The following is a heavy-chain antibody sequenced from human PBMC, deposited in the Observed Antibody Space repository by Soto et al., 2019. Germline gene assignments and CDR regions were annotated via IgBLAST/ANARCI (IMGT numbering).Heavy chain of an antibody. D-gene: IGHD6-6*01. J-gene: IGHJ4*02. CDR2: ISGSGGDT. CDR1: GFTFSSYA. CDR3: AKGGRSSSGLDVDY. V-gene: IGHV3-23*01. Sequence: EVQLLESGGGLVQPGGSLRLSCAASGFTFSSYAMNWVRQAPGKGLEWVSTISGSGGDTYYADSVKGRFTISRDNSKYTLALQMDSLRADDTAVDYCAKGGRSSSGLDVDYWGQGTLVTVSS.